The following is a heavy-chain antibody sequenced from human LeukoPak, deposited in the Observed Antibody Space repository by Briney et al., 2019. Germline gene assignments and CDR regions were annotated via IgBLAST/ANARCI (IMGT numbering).Heavy chain of an antibody. D-gene: IGHD6-19*01. V-gene: IGHV1-18*01. CDR3: ARDRSRIAVAGRFYYGMDV. Sequence: ASVKVSCKASGYTFTSYGISWVRQAPGQGLEWMGWISAYNGNTNYAQKLQGRVTMTTDTSTSTAYMELRSLRSDDTAVYYCARDRSRIAVAGRFYYGMDVWGQGTTVTVSS. J-gene: IGHJ6*02. CDR1: GYTFTSYG. CDR2: ISAYNGNT.